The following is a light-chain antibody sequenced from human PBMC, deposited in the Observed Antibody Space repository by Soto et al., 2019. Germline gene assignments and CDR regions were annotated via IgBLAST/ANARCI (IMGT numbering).Light chain of an antibody. J-gene: IGKJ1*01. Sequence: AIQMTQSPSSLSASVGDRVTITYRASQGIRNELGWYQQRPGKAPKLLIYAASTLESGVPSRFSASGSGTDFTLTISSLRPEDFATYYCLQAYNYPRTFGQGTKVEIK. V-gene: IGKV1-6*01. CDR2: AAS. CDR1: QGIRNE. CDR3: LQAYNYPRT.